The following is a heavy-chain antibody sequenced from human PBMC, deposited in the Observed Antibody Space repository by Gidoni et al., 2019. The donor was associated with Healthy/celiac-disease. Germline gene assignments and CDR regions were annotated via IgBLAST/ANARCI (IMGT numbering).Heavy chain of an antibody. CDR3: ARESYDILTGYYKNYYYGMDV. Sequence: EVQLVESGGGLVQPGGSLRLSCAASGFTVSSNYMSWVRQAPGKGLEWVSVIYSGGSTYYADSVKGRFTISRDNSKNTLYLQMNSLRAEDTAVYYCARESYDILTGYYKNYYYGMDVWGQGTTVTVSS. J-gene: IGHJ6*02. CDR2: IYSGGST. V-gene: IGHV3-66*02. D-gene: IGHD3-9*01. CDR1: GFTVSSNY.